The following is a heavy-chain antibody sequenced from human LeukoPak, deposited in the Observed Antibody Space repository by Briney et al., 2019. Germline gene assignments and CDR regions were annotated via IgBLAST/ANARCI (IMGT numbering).Heavy chain of an antibody. V-gene: IGHV3-9*01. CDR2: ISWNSGSI. J-gene: IGHJ4*02. CDR1: GFTFDDYA. Sequence: PGRSLRRSCAASGFTFDDYAMHWVRQAPGKGLEWVSGISWNSGSIGYADSVKGRFTISRDNAKNSLYLQMNSLRAEDTALYYCANKDYWGQGTLVTVSS. CDR3: ANKDY.